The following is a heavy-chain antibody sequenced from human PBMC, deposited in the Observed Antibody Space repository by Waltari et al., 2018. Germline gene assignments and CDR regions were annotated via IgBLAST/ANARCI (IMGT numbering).Heavy chain of an antibody. J-gene: IGHJ2*01. V-gene: IGHV3-30*02. CDR2: IRYDGSNK. CDR1: GFTFSSYG. CDR3: AKDKTRDWYFDL. Sequence: QVQLVESGGGVVQPGGSLRLSRAASGFTFSSYGMHWVRQAPGKGLEWVAFIRYDGSNKYYADSVKGRFTISRDNSKNTLYLQMNSLRAEDTAVYYCAKDKTRDWYFDLWGRGTLVTVSS. D-gene: IGHD1-1*01.